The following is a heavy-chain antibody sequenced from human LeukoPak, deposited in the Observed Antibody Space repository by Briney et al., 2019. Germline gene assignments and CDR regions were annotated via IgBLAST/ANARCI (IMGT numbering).Heavy chain of an antibody. J-gene: IGHJ4*02. CDR2: IYYSGST. V-gene: IGHV4-39*07. D-gene: IGHD3-3*01. CDR1: GGSISSSSYY. Sequence: PSETLSLTCTVSGGSISSSSYYWGWIRQPPGKGLEWIGSIYYSGSTYYNPSLKSRVTISVDTSKNQFSLKLSSVTAADTAVYYCARAPTGSYDFWSGYYTHFDYWGQGTLVTVSS. CDR3: ARAPTGSYDFWSGYYTHFDY.